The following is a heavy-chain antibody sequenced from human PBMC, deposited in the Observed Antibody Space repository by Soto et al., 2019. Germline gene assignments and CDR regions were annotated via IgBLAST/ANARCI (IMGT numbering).Heavy chain of an antibody. CDR1: GGSFRGDG. D-gene: IGHD2-2*01. J-gene: IGHJ6*02. CDR3: AHFWWGCRSSSCGMDV. CDR2: IIPNFGTA. V-gene: IGHV1-69*06. Sequence: QVQLVQSRSGVKKPGSSAKVSCQASGGSFRGDGINWVRQAPGQGLEWMGGIIPNFGTANYAQKIRGRVTNSAVKSTRKVYMEMLSLRTEDTAVYYCAHFWWGCRSSSCGMDVWGQGTTVIVSS.